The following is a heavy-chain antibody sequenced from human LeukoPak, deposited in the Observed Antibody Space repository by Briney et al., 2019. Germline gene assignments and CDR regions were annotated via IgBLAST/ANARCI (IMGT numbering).Heavy chain of an antibody. J-gene: IGHJ4*02. V-gene: IGHV4-39*01. CDR2: IYYSGST. D-gene: IGHD5-12*01. CDR3: ARHPTSGYEPNFDY. CDR1: GGSISSSSYY. Sequence: SETLSPTCTVSGGSISSSSYYWGWIRQPPGKGLEWIGSIYYSGSTYYNPSLKSRVTISVDTSKNQFSLKLSSVTAADTAVYYCARHPTSGYEPNFDYWGQGTLVTVSS.